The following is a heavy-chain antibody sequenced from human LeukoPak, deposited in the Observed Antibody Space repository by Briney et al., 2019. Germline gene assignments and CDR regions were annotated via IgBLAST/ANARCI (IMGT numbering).Heavy chain of an antibody. CDR3: ASSEPGVPATRY. CDR2: IYYSGST. D-gene: IGHD1-14*01. J-gene: IGHJ4*02. Sequence: KSSETLSLTCSVSGGSISSSNYYWSWIRQPPGKGLEWIGYIYYSGSTNYNPSLKSRVTISVDTSKNQFSLKLSSVTAADTAVYYCASSEPGVPATRYWGQGTLVTVSS. V-gene: IGHV4-61*01. CDR1: GGSISSSNYY.